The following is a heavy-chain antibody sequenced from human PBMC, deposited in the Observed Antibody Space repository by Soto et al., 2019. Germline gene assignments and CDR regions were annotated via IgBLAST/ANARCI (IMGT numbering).Heavy chain of an antibody. CDR2: ISKDGSNK. Sequence: QVQLVESGGDVVQPGRSLRLSCAASGFTFSSYGMHWVRQAPGKGLEWVAVISKDGSNKYYADSVKGRFTISRDNSKNTLYLQMNSLRAEDTAVYYCAKEVGYCSSTSCPYYFDYWGQGTLVTVSS. CDR3: AKEVGYCSSTSCPYYFDY. CDR1: GFTFSSYG. V-gene: IGHV3-30*18. J-gene: IGHJ4*02. D-gene: IGHD2-2*01.